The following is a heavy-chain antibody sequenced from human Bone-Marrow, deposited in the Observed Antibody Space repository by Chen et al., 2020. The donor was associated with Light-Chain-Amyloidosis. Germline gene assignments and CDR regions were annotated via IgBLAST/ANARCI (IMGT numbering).Heavy chain of an antibody. Sequence: EVQLLESGGGLVQPGGSLRLSCVASGITFSSYAMNWVRQAPGKGLEWXXXXSGPIIITYYTYSVKGRFTTSRDNSKNTVYLQMSSLRAADTAVYYCATRYCSGGSCYSPYFEYWGQGTLVTVSS. D-gene: IGHD2-15*01. J-gene: IGHJ4*02. CDR3: ATRYCSGGSCYSPYFEY. CDR1: GITFSSYA. CDR2: XSGPIIIT. V-gene: IGHV3-23*01.